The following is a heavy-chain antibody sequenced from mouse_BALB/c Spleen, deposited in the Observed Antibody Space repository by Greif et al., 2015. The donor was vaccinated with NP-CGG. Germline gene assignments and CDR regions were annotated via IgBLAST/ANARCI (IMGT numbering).Heavy chain of an antibody. CDR2: ISSGSSTI. CDR1: GFTFSSFG. V-gene: IGHV5-17*02. J-gene: IGHJ4*01. CDR3: ARSIHYYGSNLYAMDY. Sequence: EVQLVESGGGLVQPGGSRKLSCAASGFTFSSFGMHWVRQAPEKGLEWVAYISSGSSTIYYADTVKGRFTISRDNPKNTLFLQMTSLRSDDTAMYYCARSIHYYGSNLYAMDYWGQGTSVTVSS. D-gene: IGHD1-1*01.